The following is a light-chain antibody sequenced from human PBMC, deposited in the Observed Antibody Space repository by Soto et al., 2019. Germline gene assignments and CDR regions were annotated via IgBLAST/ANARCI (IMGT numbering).Light chain of an antibody. CDR1: SSDIGGYNY. Sequence: QSVLTQPASVSGSPGQSITISCTGTSSDIGGYNYVSWYQQHPGKAPKLMIYDVSNRPSGVSNRFSGSKSGNTASLTISGLQAEDEADYYCDSYTSTSIIRVFGGGTKLTVL. CDR2: DVS. CDR3: DSYTSTSIIRV. J-gene: IGLJ2*01. V-gene: IGLV2-14*01.